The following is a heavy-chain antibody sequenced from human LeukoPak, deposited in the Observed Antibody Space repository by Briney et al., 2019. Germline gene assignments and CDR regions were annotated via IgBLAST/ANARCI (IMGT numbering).Heavy chain of an antibody. V-gene: IGHV4-39*01. Sequence: PSETLSLTCTVSGDSMSSRSYYWGWIRQPPGKGLEWIGNIYYTGTTYYNPSLKSRVNIAVDTSKNQFSLYLGSVTAADTAVYYCARQRTAGTKVIDYWGQGTLVTVSS. J-gene: IGHJ4*02. CDR2: IYYTGTT. CDR3: ARQRTAGTKVIDY. CDR1: GDSMSSRSYY. D-gene: IGHD1-1*01.